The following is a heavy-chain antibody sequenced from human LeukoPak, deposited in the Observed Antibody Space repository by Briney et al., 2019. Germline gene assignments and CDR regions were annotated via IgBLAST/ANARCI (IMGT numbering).Heavy chain of an antibody. Sequence: KSSETLSLTCAVYGGSFSGYYWSWVRQPPGKGLEWIGEINHSGSTYYNPSLKSRVTISVDTSKNQFSLKLYSVTAADTAVFYCARGGSYYYGSGSYYGFDYWGQGILVTVSS. CDR2: INHSGST. CDR3: ARGGSYYYGSGSYYGFDY. J-gene: IGHJ4*02. V-gene: IGHV4-34*01. D-gene: IGHD3-10*01. CDR1: GGSFSGYY.